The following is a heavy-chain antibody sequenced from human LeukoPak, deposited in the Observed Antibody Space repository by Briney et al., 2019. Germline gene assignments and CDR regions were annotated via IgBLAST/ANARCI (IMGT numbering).Heavy chain of an antibody. CDR2: ISYDGSNK. CDR1: GFTFSYCG. CDR3: AKDIVVVPAAIGYYYYYGMDV. Sequence: GGSLRLSCAASGFTFSYCGMSWVRQAPGKGLEWVAVISYDGSNKYYADSVRGRFTISRDNSKNTLYLQMNSLRAEDTAVYYCAKDIVVVPAAIGYYYYYGMDVWGQGTTVTVSS. V-gene: IGHV3-30*18. J-gene: IGHJ6*02. D-gene: IGHD2-2*01.